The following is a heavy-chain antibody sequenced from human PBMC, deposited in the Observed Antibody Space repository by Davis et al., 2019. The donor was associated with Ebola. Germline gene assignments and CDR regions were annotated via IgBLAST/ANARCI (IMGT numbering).Heavy chain of an antibody. CDR2: ISSNGGST. CDR3: VKDVHPIAPRRNWFDP. Sequence: PGGSLRLSCSASGFTFSSYAMHWVRQAPGKGLEYVSAISSNGGSTYYADSVKGRFTISRDNSKNTLYLQMSSLRAEDTAVYYCVKDVHPIAPRRNWFDPWGQGTLVTVSS. D-gene: IGHD6-6*01. J-gene: IGHJ5*02. CDR1: GFTFSSYA. V-gene: IGHV3-64D*06.